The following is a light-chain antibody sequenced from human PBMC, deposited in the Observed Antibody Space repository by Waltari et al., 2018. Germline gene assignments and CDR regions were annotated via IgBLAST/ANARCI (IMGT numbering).Light chain of an antibody. CDR2: DDR. J-gene: IGLJ3*02. CDR1: DFGSKP. Sequence: SYVVTQPPSVSVAPGQTARISCGGTDFGSKPVHWYQQKPGQAPVLVVFDDRVRPSGITGRFSGSNAGNTATLTINRVEAGDEADYYCQVWASRSDHVVFGGGTKLTLL. V-gene: IGLV3-21*02. CDR3: QVWASRSDHVV.